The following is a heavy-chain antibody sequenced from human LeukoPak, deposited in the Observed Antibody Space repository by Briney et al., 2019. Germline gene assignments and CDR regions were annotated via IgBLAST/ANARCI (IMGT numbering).Heavy chain of an antibody. CDR2: INPNSGGT. Sequence: ASVKVSCKASGYTFTGYYMHWVRQAPGQGLEWMGWINPNSGGTNYAQKFQGRVTMTRDTAISTAYMELSRLRSDDTAVYYCARDHTEDTAMVTYWFDPWGQGTLVTVSS. CDR1: GYTFTGYY. D-gene: IGHD5-18*01. CDR3: ARDHTEDTAMVTYWFDP. V-gene: IGHV1-2*02. J-gene: IGHJ5*02.